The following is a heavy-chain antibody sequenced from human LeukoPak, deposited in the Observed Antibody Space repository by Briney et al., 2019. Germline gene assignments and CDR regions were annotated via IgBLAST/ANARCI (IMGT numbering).Heavy chain of an antibody. CDR2: ISWNSGSI. CDR1: GFTFDDYA. CDR3: AKDQGAFVTGRHFDY. D-gene: IGHD2-21*02. V-gene: IGHV3-9*01. J-gene: IGHJ4*02. Sequence: GGSLRLSCAASGFTFDDYAMHWVRQAPGKGLEWVSGISWNSGSIGYADSVKGRFTISRDDAKNSLYLQMNSLRAEDTALYYCAKDQGAFVTGRHFDYWGQGTLVTVSS.